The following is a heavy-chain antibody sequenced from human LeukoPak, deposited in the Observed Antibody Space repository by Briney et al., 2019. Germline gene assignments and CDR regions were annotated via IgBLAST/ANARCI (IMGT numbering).Heavy chain of an antibody. CDR3: ARVDVEGYYFDY. CDR2: IYSGGST. V-gene: IGHV3-53*01. J-gene: IGHJ4*02. CDR1: GFTVSSNY. Sequence: GGSPRLSCAASGFTVSSNYMSWVRQAPGKGLEWVSVIYSGGSTYYADSVKGRFTISRDNSKNTLYLQMNSLRAEDTAVYYCARVDVEGYYFDYWGQGTLVTVSS. D-gene: IGHD3/OR15-3a*01.